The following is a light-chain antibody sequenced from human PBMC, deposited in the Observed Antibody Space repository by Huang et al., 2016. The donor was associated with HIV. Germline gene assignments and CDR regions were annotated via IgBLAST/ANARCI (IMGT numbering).Light chain of an antibody. CDR2: EAS. V-gene: IGKV3-11*01. J-gene: IGKJ2*01. CDR3: QQRSKWPPVYT. CDR1: QSVENS. Sequence: EIVLTQSPATLSLSPGDRATLSCRASQSVENSLAWYQQKPGQPPRLLIYEASIRATGIPARFSGSGSGTDFTLTISSLEPDDFAVYYCQQRSKWPPVYTFGQGTKLEIK.